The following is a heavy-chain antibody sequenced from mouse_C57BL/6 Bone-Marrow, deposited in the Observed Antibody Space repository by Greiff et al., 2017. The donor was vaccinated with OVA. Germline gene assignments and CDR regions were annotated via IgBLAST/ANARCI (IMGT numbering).Heavy chain of an antibody. CDR2: IDPSDSYT. Sequence: VQLQQPGAELVKPGASVKLSCKASGYTFTSYWMQWVKQRPGQGLEWIGEIDPSDSYTNYNQKFKGKATLTVDTSSSTAYMQLSSLTSEDSAVYYCARGGIPLAYWGQVTLVTVSA. CDR1: GYTFTSYW. J-gene: IGHJ3*01. V-gene: IGHV1-50*01. CDR3: ARGGIPLAY.